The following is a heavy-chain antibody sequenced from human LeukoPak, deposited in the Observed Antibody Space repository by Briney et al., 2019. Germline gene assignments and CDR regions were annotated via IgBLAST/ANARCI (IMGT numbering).Heavy chain of an antibody. V-gene: IGHV3-7*01. CDR1: GFTFTGSW. D-gene: IGHD3-10*01. CDR3: AKDSSGALDY. J-gene: IGHJ4*02. CDR2: IKEDGSVN. Sequence: GGFLRLSCTASGFTFTGSWMAWVRQAPGKGLEWVANIKEDGSVNQYVDSVKGRFTISRDNAKNSLYLQMNSLRAEDTAVYFCAKDSSGALDYWGQGALVTVSS.